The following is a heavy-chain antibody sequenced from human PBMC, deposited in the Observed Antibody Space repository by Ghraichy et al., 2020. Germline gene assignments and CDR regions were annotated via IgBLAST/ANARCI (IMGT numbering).Heavy chain of an antibody. V-gene: IGHV4-34*01. D-gene: IGHD2-15*01. J-gene: IGHJ3*02. CDR2: LNHSGST. CDR1: GGSFSGYY. CDR3: ARGRVNCSGGSCYSDAFDI. Sequence: PETLSLTCAVYGGSFSGYYWSWIRQPPGKGLEWIGELNHSGSTNSNPSLKSRVTISVDTSKNQFSLKLGSVTAADTAVYYCARGRVNCSGGSCYSDAFDIWGQGTMVTVSS.